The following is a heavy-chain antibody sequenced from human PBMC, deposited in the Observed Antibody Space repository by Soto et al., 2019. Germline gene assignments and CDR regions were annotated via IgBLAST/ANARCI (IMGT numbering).Heavy chain of an antibody. D-gene: IGHD3-3*01. V-gene: IGHV3-30-3*01. J-gene: IGHJ6*02. CDR1: GFTFSTYA. Sequence: QVQLVESGGGVVQPGRSLRLCCAASGFTFSTYAMHWVRQAPGKGLEWVAVVSYDGSNKYYADSVKGRFTISRDNSKNTLYLQMDSLRAEDTAVYYCASNVPIYDFWSGYNVEDYYYGMDVWGQGTTITVSS. CDR3: ASNVPIYDFWSGYNVEDYYYGMDV. CDR2: VSYDGSNK.